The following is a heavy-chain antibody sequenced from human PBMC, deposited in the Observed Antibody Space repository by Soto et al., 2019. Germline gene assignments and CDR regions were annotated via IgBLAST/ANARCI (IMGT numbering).Heavy chain of an antibody. V-gene: IGHV1-69*01. D-gene: IGHD3-22*01. CDR1: GGTFSSYA. J-gene: IGHJ3*02. CDR3: ARVTYYYDSSGYYFDAFDI. Sequence: QVQLVQSGAEVKKPGSSVKVSCKASGGTFSSYAISWVRQAPGQGLEWMGGIIPIFGTANYAQKFQGRVTITADEYTSTAYMELSSLRSEDTAVYYCARVTYYYDSSGYYFDAFDIWGQGTMVTVSS. CDR2: IIPIFGTA.